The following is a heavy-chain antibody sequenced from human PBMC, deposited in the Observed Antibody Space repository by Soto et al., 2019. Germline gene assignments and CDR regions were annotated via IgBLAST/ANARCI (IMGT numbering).Heavy chain of an antibody. D-gene: IGHD6-13*01. CDR3: ARRMAAAGTWWFDP. V-gene: IGHV4-59*01. CDR1: GGSISGYY. Sequence: PSETLSLTCSGSGGSISGYYWTWIRQPPGKELEWIGYIHYSGNTNYNPSLKSRVTILVDTSKNQFSLKLSSVTAADTAVYYCARRMAAAGTWWFDPWGQGTLVTVSS. CDR2: IHYSGNT. J-gene: IGHJ5*02.